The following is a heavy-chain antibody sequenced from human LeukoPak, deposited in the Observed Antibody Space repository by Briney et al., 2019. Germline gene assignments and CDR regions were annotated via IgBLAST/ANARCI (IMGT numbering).Heavy chain of an antibody. D-gene: IGHD5-24*01. J-gene: IGHJ6*02. CDR3: ARAQFYYYGMDV. Sequence: SETLSLTCSVSGGSISSYYWSWIRQPPGKGLEWIGYIYYSGSTNYNPSLKSRVTISVDTSKNQFSLKLSSVTAADTAVYYCARAQFYYYGMDVWGQGTTVTVSS. V-gene: IGHV4-59*01. CDR1: GGSISSYY. CDR2: IYYSGST.